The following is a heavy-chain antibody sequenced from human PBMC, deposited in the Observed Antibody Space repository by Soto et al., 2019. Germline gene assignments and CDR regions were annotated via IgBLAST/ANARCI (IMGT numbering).Heavy chain of an antibody. J-gene: IGHJ6*02. D-gene: IGHD3-9*01. CDR2: ISSSNSTI. CDR3: ARDIYDILTGYYSYYGMDC. Sequence: GGSLRLSCAASGFTFSGYSMNWVRQAPGKGLEWVSYISSSNSTIYYADSVKGRFTISRDNAKDSLYLQMNSLRDEDTAVYYCARDIYDILTGYYSYYGMDCWGQGTTVTVSS. V-gene: IGHV3-48*02. CDR1: GFTFSGYS.